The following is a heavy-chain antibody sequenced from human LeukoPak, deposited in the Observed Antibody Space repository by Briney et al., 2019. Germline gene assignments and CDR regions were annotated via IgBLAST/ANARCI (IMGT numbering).Heavy chain of an antibody. D-gene: IGHD1-7*01. Sequence: SQTLSLTCAISGDSVSSNSAAWNWIRQSPSRGLEWLGRTYYRSKWYNDYAVSVKSRITINPDTSKNQFSLQLNSVTPEDTAVYYCARDRRITGTTATVSMDVWGEGTTVTVSS. CDR1: GDSVSSNSAA. CDR2: TYYRSKWYN. J-gene: IGHJ6*03. V-gene: IGHV6-1*01. CDR3: ARDRRITGTTATVSMDV.